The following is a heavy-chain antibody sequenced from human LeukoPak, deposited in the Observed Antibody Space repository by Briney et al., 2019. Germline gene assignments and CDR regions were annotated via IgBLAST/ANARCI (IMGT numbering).Heavy chain of an antibody. Sequence: PGGSLRLSCAASGFTFSSYAMSWVRQAPGKGLEWVSAIRGSGGSTYYADSVKGRFTISRDNSKNTLYLQMNSLRAEDTAVYYCAKDNPTQDIVVVVDATGAFDIWGQGTMVTVSS. CDR1: GFTFSSYA. D-gene: IGHD2-15*01. CDR2: IRGSGGST. CDR3: AKDNPTQDIVVVVDATGAFDI. V-gene: IGHV3-23*01. J-gene: IGHJ3*02.